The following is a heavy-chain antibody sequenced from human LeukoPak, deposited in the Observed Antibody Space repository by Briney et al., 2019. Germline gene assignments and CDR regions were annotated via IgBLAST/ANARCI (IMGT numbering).Heavy chain of an antibody. Sequence: SETLSLTCTVSGGSISSSSYYWGWIRQPPGKGLEWIGSIYYSGSTYYNPSLKSRVTISVDTSKNQFSLKLSSVTAADTAVYYCARDQATVTPAIYYYYGMDVWGQGTTVTVSS. J-gene: IGHJ6*02. CDR1: GGSISSSSYY. CDR2: IYYSGST. V-gene: IGHV4-39*07. D-gene: IGHD4-17*01. CDR3: ARDQATVTPAIYYYYGMDV.